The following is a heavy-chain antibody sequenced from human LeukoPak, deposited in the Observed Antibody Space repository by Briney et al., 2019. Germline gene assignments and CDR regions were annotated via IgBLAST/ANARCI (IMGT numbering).Heavy chain of an antibody. CDR1: GFTFSSYG. J-gene: IGHJ4*02. Sequence: GWSLRLSCAASGFTFSSYGMHWVRQAPGKGLEWVAFIRYDGSNKYYADSVKGRFTISRDNSKNTLYLQMNSLRAEDTAVYYCAKDRITDYGDYDDYWGQGTLVTVSS. CDR2: IRYDGSNK. CDR3: AKDRITDYGDYDDY. D-gene: IGHD4-17*01. V-gene: IGHV3-30*02.